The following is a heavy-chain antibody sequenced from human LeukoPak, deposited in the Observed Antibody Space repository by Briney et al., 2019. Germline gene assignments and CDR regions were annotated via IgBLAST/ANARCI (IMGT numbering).Heavy chain of an antibody. J-gene: IGHJ4*02. CDR2: IIPHVGSP. V-gene: IGHV1-69*13. CDR3: ARSLNSRLIDY. CDR1: GDTFSYHS. Sequence: GASVKVSCKTFGDTFSYHSISWVRQAPGQGLQWLGGIIPHVGSPRYTERLQDRITITADESTTTAYLELSSLRSDDTAVYYCARSLNSRLIDYWGQGTLVTVSS. D-gene: IGHD6-13*01.